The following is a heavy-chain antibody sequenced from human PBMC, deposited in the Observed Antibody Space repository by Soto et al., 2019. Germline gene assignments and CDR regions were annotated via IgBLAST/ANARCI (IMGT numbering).Heavy chain of an antibody. V-gene: IGHV3-30-3*01. D-gene: IGHD3-22*01. CDR2: ISYDGSNK. Sequence: QVQLVESGGGVVQPGRSLRLSCAASGFTFSSYAMHWVRQAPGKGQEWVAVISYDGSNKYYADSVKGRFTISRDNSKNTLYLQMNSLRAEDTAVYYCASSTYYEIYNYYGMDVWGQGTTVTVSS. CDR1: GFTFSSYA. CDR3: ASSTYYEIYNYYGMDV. J-gene: IGHJ6*02.